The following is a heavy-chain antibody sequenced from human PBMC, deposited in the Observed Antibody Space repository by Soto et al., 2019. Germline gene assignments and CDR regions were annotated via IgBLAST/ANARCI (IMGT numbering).Heavy chain of an antibody. CDR2: IWYDGSNK. D-gene: IGHD3-22*01. CDR3: ARDKGNYYDSSGFIGPGDY. V-gene: IGHV3-33*01. CDR1: GFTFSSYG. Sequence: QVQLVESGGGVVQPGRSLRLSCAASGFTFSSYGMHWVRQAPGKGLEWVAVIWYDGSNKYYADSVKGRFTISRDNSKNTLYLQMNSLRAEDTAVYYCARDKGNYYDSSGFIGPGDYWGQGTLVTVSS. J-gene: IGHJ4*02.